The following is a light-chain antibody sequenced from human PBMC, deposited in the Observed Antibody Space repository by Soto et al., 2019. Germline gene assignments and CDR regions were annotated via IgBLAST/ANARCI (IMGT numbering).Light chain of an antibody. CDR3: QQYDSYSRT. CDR1: QSVTNNF. CDR2: GAS. V-gene: IGKV3-20*01. Sequence: EIVLTQSPGTLSLSPGERVTLSCRASQSVTNNFLAWYQQKPGQAPRLLIYGASSRATGIPDRFSGSGSGTEFTLTINTLQPEDFATYHCQQYDSYSRTFGQGTKVEIK. J-gene: IGKJ1*01.